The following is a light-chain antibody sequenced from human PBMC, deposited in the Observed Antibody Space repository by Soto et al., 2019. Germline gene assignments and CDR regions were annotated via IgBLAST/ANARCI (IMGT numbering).Light chain of an antibody. Sequence: DIQMTQSPSSLSASVGDRVTITCRASESISRHLNWYQQKPGKAPNLLIYAASTLQNGVPSRFSGSGSGTDFTLTISSLQPEDFATYYCQQGYSTLSISFGQGTRLEIK. CDR2: AAS. J-gene: IGKJ5*01. V-gene: IGKV1-39*01. CDR3: QQGYSTLSIS. CDR1: ESISRH.